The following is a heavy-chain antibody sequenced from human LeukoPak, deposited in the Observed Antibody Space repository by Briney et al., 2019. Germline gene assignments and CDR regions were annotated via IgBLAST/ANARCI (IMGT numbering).Heavy chain of an antibody. Sequence: GGSLRLSCAASGFTFDDYAMHWVRQAPVKGLEWVSGISWNSGSIGYADSVKGRFTISRDNAKNSLYLQMNSLRAEDTALYYCAKGVGSSHWGQGTLVTVSS. CDR1: GFTFDDYA. D-gene: IGHD6-13*01. CDR2: ISWNSGSI. V-gene: IGHV3-9*01. J-gene: IGHJ4*02. CDR3: AKGVGSSH.